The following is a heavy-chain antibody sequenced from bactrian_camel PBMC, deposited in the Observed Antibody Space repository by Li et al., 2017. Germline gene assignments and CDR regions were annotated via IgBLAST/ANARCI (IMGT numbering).Heavy chain of an antibody. CDR1: KYVYDRNC. CDR3: AKDIISGGDLSWL. D-gene: IGHD1*01. CDR2: IRSDGHT. Sequence: HVQLVESGGASVQAGESLRLSCAASKYVYDRNCLGWFRQAPGNECELVSFIRSDGHTHYAGSVKGRFTISQDTAKNSVYLQMNSLRTEDTAMYYCAKDIISGGDLSWLWGQGTQVTVS. V-gene: IGHV3S60*01. J-gene: IGHJ4*01.